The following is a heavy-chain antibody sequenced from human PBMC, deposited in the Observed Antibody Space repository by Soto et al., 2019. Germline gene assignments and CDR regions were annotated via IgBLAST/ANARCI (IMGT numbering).Heavy chain of an antibody. V-gene: IGHV3-7*01. CDR2: IKPDGSDK. Sequence: GGSLRLSCTASGFTFSTSWMTWIRQAPGKGLEWVAQIKPDGSDKSYVDSMKGRFTISRDNSKNSLYLQMDSLRAEDTALYYCVTHNYYTFEYWGQGTLVTVSS. D-gene: IGHD3-22*01. CDR1: GFTFSTSW. CDR3: VTHNYYTFEY. J-gene: IGHJ4*02.